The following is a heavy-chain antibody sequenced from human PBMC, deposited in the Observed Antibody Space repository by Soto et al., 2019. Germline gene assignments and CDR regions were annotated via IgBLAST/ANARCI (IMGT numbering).Heavy chain of an antibody. J-gene: IGHJ4*02. CDR1: GFTFSSYA. CDR2: ISGSGGST. CDR3: AKDDCSGGSCQIDY. D-gene: IGHD2-15*01. V-gene: IGHV3-23*01. Sequence: GGSLRLSCAASGFTFSSYAMSWVRQAPGKGLEWVSAISGSGGSTYYADSVKGRFTISRDNSKNTLYLQMNSLRAEDMAVYYCAKDDCSGGSCQIDYWGQGTLVTVSS.